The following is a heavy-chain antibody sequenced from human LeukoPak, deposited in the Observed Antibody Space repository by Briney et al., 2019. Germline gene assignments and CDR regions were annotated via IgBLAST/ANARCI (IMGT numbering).Heavy chain of an antibody. CDR3: ARGISGSGYYHFDY. V-gene: IGHV3-30*04. Sequence: PGGSLRLSCAASGFIFSTYAIHWVRQAPGKGLEWVAVISYDGSNKYYADSVKGRFTISRDNSKNTLYLQMSSLRADDTAVYYCARGISGSGYYHFDYWGQGTLVTVSS. J-gene: IGHJ4*02. CDR2: ISYDGSNK. CDR1: GFIFSTYA. D-gene: IGHD3-3*01.